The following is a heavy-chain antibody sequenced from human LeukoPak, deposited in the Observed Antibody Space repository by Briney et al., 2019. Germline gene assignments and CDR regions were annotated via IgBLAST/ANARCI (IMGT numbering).Heavy chain of an antibody. V-gene: IGHV3-20*01. D-gene: IGHD3-3*01. J-gene: IGHJ4*02. CDR3: ARSSLEWLSIDY. Sequence: ETLSLTCAVYGGSFSGYYWSWVRQAPGKGLEWVSGINWNGGSTGYADSVKGRFTISRDNAKNSLYLQMNSLRAEDTALYHCARSSLEWLSIDYWGQGTLVTVSS. CDR1: GGSFSGYY. CDR2: INWNGGST.